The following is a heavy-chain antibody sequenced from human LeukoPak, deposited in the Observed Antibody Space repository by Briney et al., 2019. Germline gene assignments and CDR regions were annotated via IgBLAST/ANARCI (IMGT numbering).Heavy chain of an antibody. V-gene: IGHV1-2*02. CDR2: INPNSGGT. CDR1: GYTFTGYY. J-gene: IGHJ5*02. CDR3: ASSVAATSNWFDP. Sequence: ASVTVSCKASGYTFTGYYMHWVRQAPGQGLEWMGWINPNSGGTNYAQKFQGRVTLTRDTSISTAYMELSRLRSDDTAVYYCASSVAATSNWFDPWGQGTLVTVSS. D-gene: IGHD2-15*01.